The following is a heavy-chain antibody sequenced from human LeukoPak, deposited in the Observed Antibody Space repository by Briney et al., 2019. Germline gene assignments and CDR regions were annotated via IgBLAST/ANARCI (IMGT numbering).Heavy chain of an antibody. D-gene: IGHD1-26*01. CDR2: ISSSSSTI. Sequence: PGGSLRLSCAASGFTFSSYNINWVRQAPGKGLEWVSYISSSSSTIYYADSVKGRFTISRDNAKNSLYLQMNSLRAEDTAVYYCARDRATYSLRYYFDYWGQGTLVTVSS. V-gene: IGHV3-48*01. J-gene: IGHJ4*02. CDR3: ARDRATYSLRYYFDY. CDR1: GFTFSSYN.